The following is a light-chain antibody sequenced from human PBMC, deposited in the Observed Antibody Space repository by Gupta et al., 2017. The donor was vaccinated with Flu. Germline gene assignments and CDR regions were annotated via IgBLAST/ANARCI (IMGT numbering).Light chain of an antibody. V-gene: IGLV3-21*02. J-gene: IGLJ2*01. Sequence: SSVLTQPPSLSVAPGQTARISCAGDTIGGKSVHWHQQKPGQAPVLVVYDDVDRPSGIPERFSGSNSGDTATLTIARVEGGDEADYYCQVWDRTANHVVFGGGTKLTVL. CDR3: QVWDRTANHVV. CDR2: DDV. CDR1: TIGGKS.